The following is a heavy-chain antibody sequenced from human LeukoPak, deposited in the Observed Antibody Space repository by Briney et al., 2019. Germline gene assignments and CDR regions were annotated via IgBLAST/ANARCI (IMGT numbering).Heavy chain of an antibody. V-gene: IGHV4-4*07. J-gene: IGHJ3*02. CDR1: GGSISSYY. Sequence: PSETLSLTCTVSGGSISSYYWSWIRQPAGKGLEWIGRMYANGSPNYNPSLKSRVTTSVDMSKNQFSLKLSSVTAADTAVYYCARVLIISDVFDIWGQGTMVTVSS. CDR3: ARVLIISDVFDI. CDR2: MYANGSP. D-gene: IGHD3-10*01.